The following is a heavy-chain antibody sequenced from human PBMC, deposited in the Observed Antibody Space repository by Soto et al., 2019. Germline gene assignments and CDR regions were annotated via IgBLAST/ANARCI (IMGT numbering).Heavy chain of an antibody. Sequence: GSLRLSCTVSGGSISSSSYYWGWIRQPPGKGLEWIGSIYYSGSTYYNPSLKSRVTISVDTSKNQFSLKLSSVTAADTAVYYCARGIRYFDPRSPYYFDYWGQGTLVTVSS. V-gene: IGHV4-39*01. CDR1: GGSISSSSYY. CDR2: IYYSGST. J-gene: IGHJ4*02. CDR3: ARGIRYFDPRSPYYFDY. D-gene: IGHD3-9*01.